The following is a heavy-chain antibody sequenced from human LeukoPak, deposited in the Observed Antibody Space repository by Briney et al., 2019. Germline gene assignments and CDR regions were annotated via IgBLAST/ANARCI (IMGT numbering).Heavy chain of an antibody. CDR2: IYSGGST. CDR1: GFTVSSNY. J-gene: IGHJ6*02. CDR3: AGSSSCVPTMPYYYYGMDV. Sequence: GGSLRLSCAASGFTVSSNYMSWVRQAPGKGLEWGSVIYSGGSTYYADSVKGRFTISRDNSKNTLYLQMNSLRAEDTAVYYCAGSSSCVPTMPYYYYGMDVWGQGTTVTVSS. D-gene: IGHD6-13*01. V-gene: IGHV3-53*01.